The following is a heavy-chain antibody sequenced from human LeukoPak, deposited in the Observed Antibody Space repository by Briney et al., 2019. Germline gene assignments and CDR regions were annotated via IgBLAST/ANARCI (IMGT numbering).Heavy chain of an antibody. CDR3: ARLGDCSSTSCYSTLDY. CDR2: IYPGDSDT. Sequence: GESLKISCKGSGYSFTSYWIGWVRQMPGKGLEWMGIIYPGDSDTRYSPSFQGQVTISADKSISTAYLQWSSLKASDTAMYYCARLGDCSSTSCYSTLDYWSQGTLVTVSS. CDR1: GYSFTSYW. J-gene: IGHJ4*02. D-gene: IGHD2-2*02. V-gene: IGHV5-51*01.